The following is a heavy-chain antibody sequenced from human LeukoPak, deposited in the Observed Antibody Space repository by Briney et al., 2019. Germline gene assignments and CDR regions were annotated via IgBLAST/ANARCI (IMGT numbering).Heavy chain of an antibody. CDR1: GFTFSSYW. CDR2: INSDGSST. J-gene: IGHJ4*02. D-gene: IGHD2-2*01. V-gene: IGHV3-74*01. Sequence: GGSLRLSCAASGFTFSSYWMHWVRQAPGKGLVWVSRINSDGSSTSYADSVKGRFTISRDNAKNTLYLQMNSLRAEDTAVYYCAKGVYANFFDYWGQGTLVTVSS. CDR3: AKGVYANFFDY.